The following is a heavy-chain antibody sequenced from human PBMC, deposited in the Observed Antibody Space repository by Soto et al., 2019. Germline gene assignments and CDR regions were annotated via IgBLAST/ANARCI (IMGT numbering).Heavy chain of an antibody. CDR2: ISSSSSTI. V-gene: IGHV3-48*02. Sequence: PVGSLRLSCAASGFTFSSYSMNWVRQAPGKGLEWVSYISSSSSTIYYADSVKGRFTISRDNAKNSLSLQMNSLRHEDTAVYYCARVRKYSGSSKGMDVWGQGTTLTVSS. CDR1: GFTFSSYS. J-gene: IGHJ6*02. CDR3: ARVRKYSGSSKGMDV. D-gene: IGHD3-10*01.